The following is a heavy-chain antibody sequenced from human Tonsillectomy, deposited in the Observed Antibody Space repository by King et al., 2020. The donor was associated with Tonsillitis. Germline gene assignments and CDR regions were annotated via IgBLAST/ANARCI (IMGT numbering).Heavy chain of an antibody. Sequence: VQLVESGTEVKKPGESLKISCKGSGYTFTRYWIGWVRQMPGKGLEWVGIIYPGDSDTRYSPAFQGQVTISADKSISTAYLQGGSLKASDTAIYYCTRQDYGDYVVSFEYWGRGTLVTVSS. D-gene: IGHD4-17*01. CDR1: GYTFTRYW. V-gene: IGHV5-51*01. J-gene: IGHJ4*02. CDR3: TRQDYGDYVVSFEY. CDR2: IYPGDSDT.